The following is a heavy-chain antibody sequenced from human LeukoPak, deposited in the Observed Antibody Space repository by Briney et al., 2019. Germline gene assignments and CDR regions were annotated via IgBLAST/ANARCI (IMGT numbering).Heavy chain of an antibody. CDR2: IYYSGST. J-gene: IGHJ4*02. D-gene: IGHD5-18*01. CDR3: AAGGYSYGHAFDY. CDR1: GGFISTSTYY. V-gene: IGHV4-39*07. Sequence: PSETLSLTCTVSGGFISTSTYYWGWIRQSPGKGLEWIGSIYYSGSTFYNPSLKSRVTISIDTSKNQFSLKVSSVTAADTAVYYCAAGGYSYGHAFDYWGQGTLVTVSS.